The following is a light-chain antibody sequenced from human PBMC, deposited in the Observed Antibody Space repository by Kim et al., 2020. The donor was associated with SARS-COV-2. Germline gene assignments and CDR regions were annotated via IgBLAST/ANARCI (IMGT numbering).Light chain of an antibody. CDR1: RLGDKY. V-gene: IGLV3-1*01. J-gene: IGLJ2*01. Sequence: SVSPGQTVIITCSGERLGDKYASWYQQKTGQSPVMVIYQDYKRPSGIPERFSGSNSGNTATLTISGPQAMDEADYYCQTWDSSTVIFGGGTKLTVL. CDR2: QDY. CDR3: QTWDSSTVI.